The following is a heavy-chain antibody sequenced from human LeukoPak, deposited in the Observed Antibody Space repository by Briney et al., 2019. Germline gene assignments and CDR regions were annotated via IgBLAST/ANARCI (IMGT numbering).Heavy chain of an antibody. V-gene: IGHV3-30*14. CDR3: AMGAIVATIDY. CDR2: ISYDGSNK. J-gene: IGHJ4*02. Sequence: GGSLRLSCAASGFTFSSYAMHWGRQAPGKGLEWVAVISYDGSNKYYADSVKGRFTISRDKSKNTLYLQMSSLRVEDTAVYYCAMGAIVATIDYWGQGTLVTVSS. D-gene: IGHD5-12*01. CDR1: GFTFSSYA.